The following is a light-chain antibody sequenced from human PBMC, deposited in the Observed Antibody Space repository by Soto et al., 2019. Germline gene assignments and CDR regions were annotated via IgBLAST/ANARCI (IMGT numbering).Light chain of an antibody. V-gene: IGKV3-11*01. CDR1: QGVSSY. CDR2: DVS. CDR3: QQRSNWPPIT. J-gene: IGKJ5*01. Sequence: EIVLTQSPGTLSLSPGERATLSCRASQGVSSYLAWYQQKIGQAPRLLIYDVSNRATGIPARFSGSGSGTDFTLTISSLEPEDFAVYYCQQRSNWPPITFGQGTRLEIK.